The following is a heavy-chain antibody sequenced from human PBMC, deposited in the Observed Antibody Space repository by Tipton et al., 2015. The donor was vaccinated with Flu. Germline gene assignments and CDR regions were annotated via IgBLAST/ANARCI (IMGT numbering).Heavy chain of an antibody. CDR3: ARGGGSSYYYYGMDV. Sequence: TLSLTCTVSGGSVSSGSYYWSWIRQPPGKGLEWIGYIYYSGSTNYNPSLKSRVTISVDTSKNQFSLKLSSVTAADTAVYYCARGGGSSYYYYGMDVWGQGTTVTVSS. V-gene: IGHV4-61*01. CDR2: IYYSGST. D-gene: IGHD1-26*01. J-gene: IGHJ6*02. CDR1: GGSVSSGSYY.